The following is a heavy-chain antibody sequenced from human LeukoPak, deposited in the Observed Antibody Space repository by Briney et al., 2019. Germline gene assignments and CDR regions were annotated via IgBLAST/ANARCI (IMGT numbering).Heavy chain of an antibody. CDR3: ARKRSGFYSEFDH. CDR1: GFLIASSGVG. D-gene: IGHD3-3*01. Sequence: SGPTLVKPTQTLTLTCTLSGFLIASSGVGVGWIRQPPGKALEWLALIYGDDDKYYSPSLKSRLTITKDTSKNHVVPTMTNMDPVDTATHHCARKRSGFYSEFDHWGQGTLVTVSS. J-gene: IGHJ4*02. CDR2: IYGDDDK. V-gene: IGHV2-5*02.